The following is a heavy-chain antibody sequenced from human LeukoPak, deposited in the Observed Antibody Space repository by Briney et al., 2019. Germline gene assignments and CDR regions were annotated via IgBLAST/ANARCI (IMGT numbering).Heavy chain of an antibody. CDR2: ISGSGGST. J-gene: IGHJ4*02. CDR1: GFTFSSYA. Sequence: GGSLRLSCAASGFTFSSYAMSWVRQAPGKGLEWVSAISGSGGSTYYADSVKGRFTISRDNSKNTLYLQMNSLRAEDTAVYYCAKDLNSGWFPYYFDYWGQGTLVTVSS. D-gene: IGHD6-19*01. V-gene: IGHV3-23*01. CDR3: AKDLNSGWFPYYFDY.